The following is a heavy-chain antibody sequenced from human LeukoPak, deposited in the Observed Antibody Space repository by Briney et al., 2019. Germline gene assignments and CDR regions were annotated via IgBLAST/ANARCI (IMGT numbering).Heavy chain of an antibody. CDR3: ARGGYDPWGYYYGMDV. D-gene: IGHD5-12*01. CDR2: IYPGDSDT. V-gene: IGHV5-51*01. CDR1: GYSFTSYW. Sequence: GESLKISCKGSGYSFTSYWIGWVRQMPGKGLEWMGIIYPGDSDTRYSPSFQGQVTISADKSISTAYLQWSSLKASGTAVYYCARGGYDPWGYYYGMDVWGKGTTVTVSS. J-gene: IGHJ6*04.